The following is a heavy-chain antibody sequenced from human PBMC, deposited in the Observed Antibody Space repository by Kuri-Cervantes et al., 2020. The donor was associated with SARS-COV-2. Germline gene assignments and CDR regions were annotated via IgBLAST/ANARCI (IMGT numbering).Heavy chain of an antibody. Sequence: ASVKVSCKASGYTFTGYYMHWVRQAPGQGREWMGWINPNSGGTNYAQKFQGWVTMTRVTSISTVYMELSRLRSDDTAVYYCAVDSVRGIIITYHSYGMDVWGQGTMVTVSS. CDR3: AVDSVRGIIITYHSYGMDV. V-gene: IGHV1-2*04. CDR2: INPNSGGT. D-gene: IGHD3-10*01. CDR1: GYTFTGYY. J-gene: IGHJ6*02.